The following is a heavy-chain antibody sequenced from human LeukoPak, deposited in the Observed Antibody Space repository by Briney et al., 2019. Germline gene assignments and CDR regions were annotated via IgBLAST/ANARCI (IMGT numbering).Heavy chain of an antibody. CDR1: GFTFSSYA. Sequence: GGSLRLSCAASGFTFSSYAMSWVRQAPGKGLEWVSAISGSGGSTYYADSVKGRFTISRDDSKNTLYLQMNSLRAEDTAVYYCVPHTIFGGDDYWGQGTLVTVSS. D-gene: IGHD3-3*01. CDR2: ISGSGGST. V-gene: IGHV3-23*01. J-gene: IGHJ4*02. CDR3: VPHTIFGGDDY.